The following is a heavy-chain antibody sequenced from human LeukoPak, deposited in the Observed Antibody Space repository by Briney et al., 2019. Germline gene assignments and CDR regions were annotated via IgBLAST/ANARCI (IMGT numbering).Heavy chain of an antibody. CDR3: VGDQVDNVGWLT. Sequence: GGSLRLSCVESGFTFSSYGMHWVRQAPGKGLEWVAVIGYDGSDKYYADSVKGRFTISRDNSKNTLYLQMNSLRAEDTAVYYCVGDQVDNVGWLTWGQGTRVTVSS. J-gene: IGHJ5*02. CDR1: GFTFSSYG. CDR2: IGYDGSDK. V-gene: IGHV3-30*02. D-gene: IGHD5-12*01.